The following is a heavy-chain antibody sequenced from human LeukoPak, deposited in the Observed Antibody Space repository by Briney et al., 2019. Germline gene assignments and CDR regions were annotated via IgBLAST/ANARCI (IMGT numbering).Heavy chain of an antibody. J-gene: IGHJ4*02. CDR1: GFTVSSNY. Sequence: GGSLRLSYAASGFTVSSNYMSWVRQAPGKGLEWVSVIYSGGSTYYADSVKGRFTISRDNSKNTVYLQMDSLRAEDTAVYYCAKSHVSTATGTGRYFDYWGQGTLVTVSS. CDR3: AKSHVSTATGTGRYFDY. CDR2: IYSGGST. V-gene: IGHV3-66*01. D-gene: IGHD3-9*01.